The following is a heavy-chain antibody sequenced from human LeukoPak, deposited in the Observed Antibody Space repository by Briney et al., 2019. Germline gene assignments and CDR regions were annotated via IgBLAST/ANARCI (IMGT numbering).Heavy chain of an antibody. CDR1: GYSFTDYY. V-gene: IGHV1-2*02. D-gene: IGHD3-3*01. CDR2: INTKSGRT. CDR3: ASADFIDACPYLIGP. Sequence: ASVKVSCKTSGYSFTDYYIHWVRQAPGQGLEWMGWINTKSGRTSSARKFQGRVTMTRDPSITTVYMDMAWLTSDDTAIYFCASADFIDACPYLIGPWGQRTLVTVSS. J-gene: IGHJ5*02.